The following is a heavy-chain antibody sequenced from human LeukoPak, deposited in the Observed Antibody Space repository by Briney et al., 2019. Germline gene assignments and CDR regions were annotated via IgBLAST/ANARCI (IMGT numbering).Heavy chain of an antibody. Sequence: GGSLRLSCAASGFTLSNYWMSWVRQAPGKGLEWVANIKQDGSEKYYVDSVKGRFTISRDNAKKSLYLQMNSLRAEDTAVYYCARDKSYGDSTDYWGQGTLVTVSS. J-gene: IGHJ4*02. D-gene: IGHD4-17*01. CDR3: ARDKSYGDSTDY. V-gene: IGHV3-7*01. CDR2: IKQDGSEK. CDR1: GFTLSNYW.